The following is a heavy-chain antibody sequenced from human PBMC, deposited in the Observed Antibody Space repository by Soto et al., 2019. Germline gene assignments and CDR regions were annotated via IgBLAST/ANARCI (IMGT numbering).Heavy chain of an antibody. CDR1: GFTFSSYE. V-gene: IGHV3-48*03. D-gene: IGHD2-2*01. CDR3: ARGDASGY. CDR2: IDSSGSAI. Sequence: VQLLESGGGLVQPGGSLRLSCVASGFTFSSYEMNWVRQAPGKGLQWVSYIDSSGSAIYYADSVKGRFTISRDNAKNSLYLQMNSLRAEDTALYYCARGDASGYWGQGTLVTVSS. J-gene: IGHJ4*02.